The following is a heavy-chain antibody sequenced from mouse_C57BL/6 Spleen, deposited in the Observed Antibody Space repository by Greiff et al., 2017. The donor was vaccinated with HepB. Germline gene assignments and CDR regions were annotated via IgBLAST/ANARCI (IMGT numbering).Heavy chain of an antibody. V-gene: IGHV1-52*01. D-gene: IGHD1-1*01. CDR3: ARGYYYGSSPYYFDD. Sequence: QVQLQQPGAELVRPGSSVKLSCKASGYTFTSYWMHWVKQRPIQGLEWIGNIDPSDSETHYNQKFKDKATLTVDKSSSTAYMQLSSLTSEDSAVYYCARGYYYGSSPYYFDDWGQGTTLTVSS. J-gene: IGHJ2*01. CDR2: IDPSDSET. CDR1: GYTFTSYW.